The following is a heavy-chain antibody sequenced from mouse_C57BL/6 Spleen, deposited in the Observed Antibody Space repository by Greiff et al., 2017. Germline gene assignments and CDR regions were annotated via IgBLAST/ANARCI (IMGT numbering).Heavy chain of an antibody. V-gene: IGHV5-9*01. CDR3: AEGPPYCSSYNWYFDV. J-gene: IGHJ1*03. CDR2: ISGGGGNT. CDR1: GFTFSSYT. Sequence: EVKVVESGGGLVQPGGSLKLSCAASGFTFSSYTMSWVRQTPEKRLEWVATISGGGGNTYYPDSVKGRFTISRDNAKNTLYLQMSSLRSADKALYYCAEGPPYCSSYNWYFDVWGTGTPVTVSS. D-gene: IGHD1-1*01.